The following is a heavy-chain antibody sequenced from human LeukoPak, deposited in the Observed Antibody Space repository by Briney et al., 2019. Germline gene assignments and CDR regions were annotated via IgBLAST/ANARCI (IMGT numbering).Heavy chain of an antibody. CDR3: AKVPRYYDFWSGPLLTAFDI. CDR1: GFTFSTYT. D-gene: IGHD3-3*01. V-gene: IGHV3-21*04. Sequence: GGSLRLSCAASGFTFSTYTMNWVRQAPGQGLEWVSSISSISSHIFYADSVKGRFTISRDNAKNSLYLQMSSLRAEDTAVYYCAKVPRYYDFWSGPLLTAFDIWGQGTMVTVSS. J-gene: IGHJ3*02. CDR2: ISSISSHI.